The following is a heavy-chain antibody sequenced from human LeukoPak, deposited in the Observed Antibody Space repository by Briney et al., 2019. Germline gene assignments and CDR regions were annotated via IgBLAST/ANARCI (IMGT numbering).Heavy chain of an antibody. Sequence: PGGSLRLSCAASGFSFNSYAMTWLRQAPGKGLEWVSAISGSGGSTYYADSVKGRFTISRDNSKNTLYLQMNSLRAEDTAVYYCARETYYYDSSGYYYVHCFDYWGQGTLVTVSS. V-gene: IGHV3-23*01. CDR3: ARETYYYDSSGYYYVHCFDY. CDR1: GFSFNSYA. CDR2: ISGSGGST. J-gene: IGHJ4*02. D-gene: IGHD3-22*01.